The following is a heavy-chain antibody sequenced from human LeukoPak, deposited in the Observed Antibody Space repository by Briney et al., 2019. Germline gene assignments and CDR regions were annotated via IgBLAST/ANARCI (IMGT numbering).Heavy chain of an antibody. CDR3: ARDGDGPHGDYDWLLVY. Sequence: GGSLRLSCAASGFTFSSYGMHWVRQAPGKGLEWVAVIWYDGSNKYYADSVKGRFTISRDNSKNTLYLQMNSLRAEDTAVYYCARDGDGPHGDYDWLLVYWGQGTLVTVSS. V-gene: IGHV3-33*01. J-gene: IGHJ4*02. CDR1: GFTFSSYG. D-gene: IGHD4-17*01. CDR2: IWYDGSNK.